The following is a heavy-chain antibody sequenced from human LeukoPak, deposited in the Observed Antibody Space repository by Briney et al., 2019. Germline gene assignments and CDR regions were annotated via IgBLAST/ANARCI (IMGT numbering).Heavy chain of an antibody. Sequence: SETLSLTCTVSVGSIRSSSYYSGWIRPHPGKGLEWIGSIYYSGSTYYNASLKSRGTISVDTSKNQFSLKLNSVTAADTAVYFCARQVVAVAGTGYFDYWGQGTLVTVSS. CDR3: ARQVVAVAGTGYFDY. CDR2: IYYSGST. CDR1: VGSIRSSSYY. D-gene: IGHD6-19*01. V-gene: IGHV4-39*01. J-gene: IGHJ4*02.